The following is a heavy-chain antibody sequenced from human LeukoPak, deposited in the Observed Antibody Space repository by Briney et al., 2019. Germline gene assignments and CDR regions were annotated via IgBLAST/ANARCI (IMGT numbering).Heavy chain of an antibody. CDR1: QFTFNTYA. Sequence: GGSLRLSCAASQFTFNTYAMSWVRQAPGKGLDWVSTVSLSGGSTYYADSVKGRFTISRDNSKNTLYLQLNSLRAEDTAVYYCAKSPPRIAAAGTGNDYWGQGTLVTVSS. CDR2: VSLSGGST. D-gene: IGHD6-13*01. J-gene: IGHJ4*02. CDR3: AKSPPRIAAAGTGNDY. V-gene: IGHV3-23*01.